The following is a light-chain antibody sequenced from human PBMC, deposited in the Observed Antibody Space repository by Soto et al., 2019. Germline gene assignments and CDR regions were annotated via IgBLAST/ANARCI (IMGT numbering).Light chain of an antibody. CDR2: HAS. V-gene: IGKV3-15*01. J-gene: IGKJ4*01. CDR3: QQYNYWPLT. Sequence: EIVMTQSPATLSVSPGERATLSSRASQDINNNLAWYQQKPGQVPRLLIYHASTGATGIPARFSGSGSGTELTLTISSVQSEDFAVYYCQQYNYWPLTFGGGTKVEIK. CDR1: QDINNN.